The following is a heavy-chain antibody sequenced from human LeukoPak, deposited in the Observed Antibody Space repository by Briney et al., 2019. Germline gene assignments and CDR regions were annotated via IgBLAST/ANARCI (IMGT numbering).Heavy chain of an antibody. CDR1: GGSISSGGYY. CDR2: IYYSGST. J-gene: IGHJ4*02. Sequence: PSQTLSLTCTVPGGSISSGGYYWSWIRQHPGKGLEWIGYIYYSGSTYYNPSLKSRVTISVDTSRNQFSLKLSSVTAADTAVYYCARDGRYYFDYWGQGTLVTVSS. V-gene: IGHV4-31*03. CDR3: ARDGRYYFDY.